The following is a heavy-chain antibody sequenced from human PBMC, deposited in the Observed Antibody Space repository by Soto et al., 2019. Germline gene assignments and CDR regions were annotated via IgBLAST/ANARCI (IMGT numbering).Heavy chain of an antibody. Sequence: PSDTLSLTCTVSGGSVSSVSYYWIWILQPPGKGLEWIGYIYYSGSTNYNPSLKSRVTISVDTSKNQFSLKLSSVTAADTAVYYCARGEPDGSYYTWFDPWGQGTLVTVSS. D-gene: IGHD1-26*01. V-gene: IGHV4-61*01. CDR2: IYYSGST. J-gene: IGHJ5*02. CDR1: GGSVSSVSYY. CDR3: ARGEPDGSYYTWFDP.